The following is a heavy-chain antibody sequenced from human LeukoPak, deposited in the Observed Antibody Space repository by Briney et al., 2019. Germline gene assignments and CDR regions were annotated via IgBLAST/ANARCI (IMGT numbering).Heavy chain of an antibody. V-gene: IGHV4-31*03. Sequence: SETLSLTCTVSGGSISSGGYYWSWIRQHPGKGLEWIGYIYYSGSTYYNPSLKSRVTISVDTSKNQFTLKLSSVTAADTAVYYCARDRMSGGYFDYWGQGTLVTVSS. CDR3: ARDRMSGGYFDY. CDR1: GGSISSGGYY. D-gene: IGHD3-10*01. CDR2: IYYSGST. J-gene: IGHJ4*02.